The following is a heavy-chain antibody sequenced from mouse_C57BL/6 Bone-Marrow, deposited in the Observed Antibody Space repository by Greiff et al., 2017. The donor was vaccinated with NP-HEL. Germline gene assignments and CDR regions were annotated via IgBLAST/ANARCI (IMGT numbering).Heavy chain of an antibody. CDR1: GYTFTDYY. J-gene: IGHJ1*03. V-gene: IGHV1-26*01. D-gene: IGHD2-1*01. CDR2: INPNNGGT. CDR3: ARYGTWYFDV. Sequence: VQLQQSGPELVKPGASVKISCKASGYTFTDYYMNWVKQSPGKSLEWIGDINPNNGGTSYNQKFKGKATLTVDKSSSTAYMELRSLTSEDSAVYYCARYGTWYFDVWGTGTTVTVSS.